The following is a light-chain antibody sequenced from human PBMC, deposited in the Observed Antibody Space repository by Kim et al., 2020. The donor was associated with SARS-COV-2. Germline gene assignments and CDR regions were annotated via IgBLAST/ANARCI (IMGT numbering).Light chain of an antibody. J-gene: IGKJ4*01. CDR1: QRIGSW. Sequence: ASVEDRVTMSFRARQRIGSWLAWYQQRPGTAPKLLIYGASSLQSGIPSRFSGDGSDTDFTLSISNLRPEDSSTYHCQKTNSFPLTFGGGTKVDI. CDR2: GAS. V-gene: IGKV1-12*01. CDR3: QKTNSFPLT.